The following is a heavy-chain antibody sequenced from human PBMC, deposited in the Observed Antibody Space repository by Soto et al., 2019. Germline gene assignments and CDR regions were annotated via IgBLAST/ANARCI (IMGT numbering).Heavy chain of an antibody. J-gene: IGHJ6*02. CDR3: ARNMDYYYGPGSGNGHGV. CDR2: INPKFGDT. CDR1: GYTFTAYY. D-gene: IGHD3-10*01. V-gene: IGHV1-2*02. Sequence: QVQLVQSGAEVKEPGDSMRVSCEASGYTFTAYYIHWVRQVPGQGLEWMGWINPKFGDTTYAQDFQGRVTMTRDMSISTVYMELSRLTSDDTAIYYCARNMDYYYGPGSGNGHGVWGQGTTVTVFS.